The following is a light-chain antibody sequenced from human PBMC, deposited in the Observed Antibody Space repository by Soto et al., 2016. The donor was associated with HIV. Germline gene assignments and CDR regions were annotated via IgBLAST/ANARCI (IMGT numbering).Light chain of an antibody. V-gene: IGKV1-5*03. CDR3: QQYNSYSKT. Sequence: DIQMTQSPSTLSASVGDRVTITCRASQSINTYLAWYQQRPEKAPKLLIYKASTLESGVPSRFSGSGSGTEFTLTISSLQPDDFATYYCQQYNSYSKTFGQGTKVEIK. CDR2: KAS. J-gene: IGKJ1*01. CDR1: QSINTY.